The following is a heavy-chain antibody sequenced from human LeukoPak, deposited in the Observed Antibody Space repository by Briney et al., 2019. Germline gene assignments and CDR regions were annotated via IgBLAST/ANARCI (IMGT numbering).Heavy chain of an antibody. Sequence: GGSLRLSCAASGFTFSNYWMHWDRQAPGKGLVWVSRINSDGSSTTSADSVKGRFTISRDNAKNTLYLQMNSLRAEDTAVYYCAKCGATVIDYWGQGTLVTVSS. J-gene: IGHJ4*02. CDR2: INSDGSST. CDR1: GFTFSNYW. V-gene: IGHV3-74*01. D-gene: IGHD4-17*01. CDR3: AKCGATVIDY.